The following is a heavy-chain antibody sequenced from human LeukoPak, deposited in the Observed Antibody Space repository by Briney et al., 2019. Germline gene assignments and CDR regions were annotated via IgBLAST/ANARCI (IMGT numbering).Heavy chain of an antibody. CDR3: ARNLPGAPFDY. CDR2: ISWNSGSI. CDR1: GFTFDDYA. V-gene: IGHV3-9*01. D-gene: IGHD1-14*01. Sequence: GGSLRLSCAASGFTFDDYAMHWVRQAPGKGLEWVSGISWNSGSIGYADSVKGRSTISRDNAKNSLYLQMNSLRAEDTALYYCARNLPGAPFDYWGQGTLVTVSS. J-gene: IGHJ4*02.